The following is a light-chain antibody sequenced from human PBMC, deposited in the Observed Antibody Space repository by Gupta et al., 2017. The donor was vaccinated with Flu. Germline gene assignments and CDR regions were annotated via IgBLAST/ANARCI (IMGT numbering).Light chain of an antibody. CDR1: QGIVKS. CDR3: QQHFSSSLT. J-gene: IGKJ4*01. V-gene: IGKV1-16*01. CDR2: AAS. Sequence: DIQLTQSPSSLSASVGDRVTITCRASQGIVKSFAWFQQKPGKAPKSLIYAASILHTGVPSRFSGSGSGTEFTLTISSLQPEDFATYYCQQHFSSSLTFGEGTKVEIK.